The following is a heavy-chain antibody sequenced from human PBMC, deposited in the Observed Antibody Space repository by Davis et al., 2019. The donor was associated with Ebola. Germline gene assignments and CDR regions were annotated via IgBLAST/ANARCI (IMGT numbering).Heavy chain of an antibody. CDR2: IYHTGAT. CDR3: ARGGNTRFDY. D-gene: IGHD1-14*01. J-gene: IGHJ4*02. V-gene: IGHV4-4*02. CDR1: GGSISSDIW. Sequence: PSETLSLTCAVSGGSISSDIWWSWVRQPPGQGLEWIGAIYHTGATTHNPSLKSRLTMSVDKSKNQFSLNLNSVTAADTAVYYCARGGNTRFDYWGQGILVTVSS.